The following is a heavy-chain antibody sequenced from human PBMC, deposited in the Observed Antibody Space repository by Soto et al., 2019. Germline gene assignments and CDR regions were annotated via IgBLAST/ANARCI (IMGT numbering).Heavy chain of an antibody. CDR3: ARDWGQPLDAFDI. Sequence: EVQLVESGGGLVQPGGSLRLSCAASEFTFSSYWMHWVRQAPGKGLEWVANIKQDGSEKYYVDSVKGRFTISRDNAKNSVYLQTNILRAEDTAVYYCARDWGQPLDAFDIWGQGTKVTVAS. D-gene: IGHD3-16*01. CDR1: EFTFSSYW. J-gene: IGHJ3*02. CDR2: IKQDGSEK. V-gene: IGHV3-7*03.